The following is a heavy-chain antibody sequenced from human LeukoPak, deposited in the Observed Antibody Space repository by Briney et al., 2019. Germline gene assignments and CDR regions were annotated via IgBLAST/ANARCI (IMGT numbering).Heavy chain of an antibody. J-gene: IGHJ3*02. CDR2: ISYDGSNK. Sequence: PGRSLRLSCAASGFTFSSYAMHWVRQAPGKGLEWVAVISYDGSNKYYADSVKGRFTISRDNSKNTLYLQMNSLSAEDTAVYHCARLGDYDAFDIWGQGTMVTVSS. V-gene: IGHV3-30-3*01. CDR3: ARLGDYDAFDI. CDR1: GFTFSSYA. D-gene: IGHD3-10*01.